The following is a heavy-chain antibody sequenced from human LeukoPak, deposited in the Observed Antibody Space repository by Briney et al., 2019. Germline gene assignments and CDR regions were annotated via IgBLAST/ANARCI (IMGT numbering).Heavy chain of an antibody. Sequence: PGGSLRLSCAASGFTFSSYAMNWVRQAPGKGLEWVSGISDGGGSTYYADSVKGRFTISRDNAKNSLYLQMNSLRAEDTAVYYCVRVLLWFGEPYYMDVWGKGTTVTVSS. D-gene: IGHD3-10*01. CDR1: GFTFSSYA. V-gene: IGHV3-23*01. CDR3: VRVLLWFGEPYYMDV. CDR2: ISDGGGST. J-gene: IGHJ6*03.